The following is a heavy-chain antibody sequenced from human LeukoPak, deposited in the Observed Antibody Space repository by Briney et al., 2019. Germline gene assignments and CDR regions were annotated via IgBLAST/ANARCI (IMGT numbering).Heavy chain of an antibody. V-gene: IGHV3-23*01. CDR1: GFTFSSYW. Sequence: GGSETLSCAASGFTFSSYWMSWVRQAPGKGLEWVSGISGSGCNTYYAESVKGRVTISRDNSKNTLYLQMNSLRADDTAVYYCAKEAAVSIVAAGHWYFDLWGRGPLVIVT. CDR3: AKEAAVSIVAAGHWYFDL. J-gene: IGHJ2*01. CDR2: ISGSGCNT. D-gene: IGHD6-13*01.